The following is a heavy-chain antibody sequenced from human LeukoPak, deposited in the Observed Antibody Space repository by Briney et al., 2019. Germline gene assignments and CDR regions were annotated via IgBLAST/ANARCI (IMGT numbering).Heavy chain of an antibody. D-gene: IGHD5-18*01. Sequence: GGSLRLSCAASRFTFSSYSMNWVRQAPGKGLEWVAFIRYDGSKKYYTDSVKGRFTISRDNSKNTLYLQMNSLSAEDTAVYYCARDRYSYNYAGLGYWGQGTLVTVSS. CDR3: ARDRYSYNYAGLGY. J-gene: IGHJ4*02. CDR1: RFTFSSYS. V-gene: IGHV3-30*02. CDR2: IRYDGSKK.